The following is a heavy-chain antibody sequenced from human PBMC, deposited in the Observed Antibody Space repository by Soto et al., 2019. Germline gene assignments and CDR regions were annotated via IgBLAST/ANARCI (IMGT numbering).Heavy chain of an antibody. J-gene: IGHJ4*02. D-gene: IGHD3-16*01. CDR2: IYWDDYK. CDR1: GFSLSTSGVG. CDR3: VHKGGGDRILDY. V-gene: IGHV2-5*02. Sequence: QITLKESGPALVKPTQTLTLTCTFSGFSLSTSGVGVGWIRQPPGEALEWLALIYWDDYKHFSPSLESRLTNTKDTPKNQVVLTMTNMDPVDTATYYCVHKGGGDRILDYWGQGTLVTVSS.